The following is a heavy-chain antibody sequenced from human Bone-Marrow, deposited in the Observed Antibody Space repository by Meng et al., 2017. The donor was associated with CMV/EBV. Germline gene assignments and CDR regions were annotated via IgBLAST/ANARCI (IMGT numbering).Heavy chain of an antibody. D-gene: IGHD1-26*01. Sequence: GGSLRLSCAASGFTFSSYEMNWVRQAPGKGLEWVASIKGDGSEKYYVDSVKGRFTISRDNAKNSLYLQMNSLRAEDTAVYYCAKGPDGGTYYNHFYYGMDVWGQGTTVTVSS. CDR3: AKGPDGGTYYNHFYYGMDV. V-gene: IGHV3-7*01. CDR1: GFTFSSYE. CDR2: IKGDGSEK. J-gene: IGHJ6*02.